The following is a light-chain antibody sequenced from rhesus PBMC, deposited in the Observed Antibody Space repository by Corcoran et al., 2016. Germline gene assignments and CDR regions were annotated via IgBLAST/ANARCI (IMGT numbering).Light chain of an antibody. Sequence: EIVMTQSPATLSLSPGETATISCRTSQSVSSKLAWYQQKPGQAPRPLIYGASSRATGIPDRFSGRGSGTDFTLTISSLEPEDFAVYYCQETSNLWTFGQGTKVEFK. CDR3: QETSNLWT. V-gene: IGKV3-31*02. J-gene: IGKJ1*01. CDR2: GAS. CDR1: QSVSSK.